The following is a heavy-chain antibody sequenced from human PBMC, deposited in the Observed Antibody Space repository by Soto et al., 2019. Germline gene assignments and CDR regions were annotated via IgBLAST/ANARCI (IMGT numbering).Heavy chain of an antibody. CDR3: ATFYGDYVPVYYYYMDV. CDR1: GYTLTELS. V-gene: IGHV1-24*01. Sequence: ASVKVSCKVSGYTLTELSMHWVRQAPGKGLEWMGGFDPEDGETIYAQKFQGRVTMTEDTSTDTAYMGLSSLRSEEPAVYYCATFYGDYVPVYYYYMDVWGKGTTVTVSS. J-gene: IGHJ6*03. D-gene: IGHD4-17*01. CDR2: FDPEDGET.